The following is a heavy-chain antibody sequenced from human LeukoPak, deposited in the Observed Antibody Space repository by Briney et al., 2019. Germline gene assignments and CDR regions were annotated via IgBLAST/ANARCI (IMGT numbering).Heavy chain of an antibody. J-gene: IGHJ4*02. CDR3: ARWLDAADY. V-gene: IGHV1-46*01. CDR1: GYTLTSYY. CDR2: INPSGGTK. D-gene: IGHD6-13*01. Sequence: ASVKVSCKASGYTLTSYYMHWVRQAPGQGLEWMGIINPSGGTKSYAQKFQGRVTMTRDTSTSTVYMELSSLTSEDTAVYYCARWLDAADYWSQGTLVTVSS.